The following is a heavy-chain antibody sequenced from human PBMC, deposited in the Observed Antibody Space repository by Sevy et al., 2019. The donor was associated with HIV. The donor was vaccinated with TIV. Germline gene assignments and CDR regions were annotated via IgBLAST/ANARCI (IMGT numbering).Heavy chain of an antibody. CDR1: GFTFSNYW. Sequence: GGSLRLSCAGSGFTFSNYWMSWVRQAPGKGLDWVANIKRDGSEKYYVASVKGRFTISRDNAKTSLYLQMNSLRVEDTAVYYCARDCSSASCLWGMDVWGQGTMVTVSS. J-gene: IGHJ6*02. D-gene: IGHD2-2*01. CDR3: ARDCSSASCLWGMDV. V-gene: IGHV3-7*03. CDR2: IKRDGSEK.